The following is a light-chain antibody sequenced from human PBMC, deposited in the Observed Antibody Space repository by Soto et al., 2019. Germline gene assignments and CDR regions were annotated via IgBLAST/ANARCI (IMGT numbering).Light chain of an antibody. CDR1: QSLLHSNGYNY. J-gene: IGKJ1*01. CDR2: LGS. Sequence: IVMTQSPLSLPVTPGEPASISCRSSQSLLHSNGYNYLDWYLQKPGQSPQLLIYLGSNRASGVPDRFSGSGSGTDFTLKISRVEADDVGVYYCMQALQTPWTFGQGTKVEIK. CDR3: MQALQTPWT. V-gene: IGKV2-28*01.